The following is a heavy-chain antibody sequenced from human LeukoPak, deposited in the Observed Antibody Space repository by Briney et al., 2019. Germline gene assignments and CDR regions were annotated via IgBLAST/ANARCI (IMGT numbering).Heavy chain of an antibody. D-gene: IGHD6-13*01. J-gene: IGHJ4*02. CDR3: AREEYSSSWYFDY. CDR1: GVSISSYY. V-gene: IGHV4-59*01. CDR2: IYYSGST. Sequence: SETLSLTCTVSGVSISSYYWSWIRQPPGKGLEWIGYIYYSGSTNYNPSLKSRVTISVDTSKNQFSLKLSSVTAADTAVYYCAREEYSSSWYFDYWGQGTLVTVSS.